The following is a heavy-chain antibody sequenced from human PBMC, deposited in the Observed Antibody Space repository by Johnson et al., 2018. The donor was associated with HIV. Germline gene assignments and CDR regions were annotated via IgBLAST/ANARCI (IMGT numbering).Heavy chain of an antibody. CDR1: GFTFSSYT. D-gene: IGHD3-22*01. CDR3: AREPTSGYSKDALDI. CDR2: ISYDRTNN. J-gene: IGHJ3*02. V-gene: IGHV3-30*01. Sequence: VQLVESGGGVVQPGRSLRLSCAASGFTFSSYTMHWVRQAPGKGLEWVAVISYDRTNNYYADSVKGRFTVSRDNSKNTLYLQMNSLRAEDTAVYYCAREPTSGYSKDALDIWGQGTMVTVSS.